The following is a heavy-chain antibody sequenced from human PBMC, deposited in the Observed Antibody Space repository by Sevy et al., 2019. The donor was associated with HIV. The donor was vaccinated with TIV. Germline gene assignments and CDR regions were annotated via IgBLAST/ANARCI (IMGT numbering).Heavy chain of an antibody. J-gene: IGHJ4*02. CDR1: GYTFTSYG. CDR2: ISAYNGNT. D-gene: IGHD1-26*01. Sequence: ASVKVSCKASGYTFTSYGISWVRQAPGQGLEWMGWISAYNGNTNYAQKLQGRVTMTTDTSTSTAYMELRSLRSDDTAVYYCALWDIMGATTYYFDYWGQGTLVTVSS. V-gene: IGHV1-18*01. CDR3: ALWDIMGATTYYFDY.